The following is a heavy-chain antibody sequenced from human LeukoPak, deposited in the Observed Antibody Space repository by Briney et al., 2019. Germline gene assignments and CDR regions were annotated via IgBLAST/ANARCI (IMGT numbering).Heavy chain of an antibody. CDR2: INPKSGGT. V-gene: IGHV1-2*02. D-gene: IGHD5-18*01. CDR3: ARVTANHHSLLDP. J-gene: IGHJ5*02. Sequence: ASVNVSCKASGYTFTDHYLNWVRQAPGQGLEWMGWINPKSGGTNYAQNFQGRVTMTRDTSINTAYMELSGLTFDDTAVYYCARVTANHHSLLDPWGHGTPVTVSS. CDR1: GYTFTDHY.